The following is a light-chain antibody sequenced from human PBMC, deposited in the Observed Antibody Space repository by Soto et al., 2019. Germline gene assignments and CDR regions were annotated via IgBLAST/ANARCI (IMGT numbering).Light chain of an antibody. CDR3: SSYTSNRVV. V-gene: IGLV2-14*01. Sequence: QSALTQPASVSGSPGQSITISCTGTSSDVGGYNYVSWYQQHPGKAPKLMIYDVSNRPSGVPNRFSGSKSGNTASLTISGLQAEDEADYYCSSYTSNRVVFGGGTKLTVL. J-gene: IGLJ2*01. CDR2: DVS. CDR1: SSDVGGYNY.